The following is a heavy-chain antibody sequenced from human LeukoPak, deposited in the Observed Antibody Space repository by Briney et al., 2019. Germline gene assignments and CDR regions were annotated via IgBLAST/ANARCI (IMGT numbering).Heavy chain of an antibody. V-gene: IGHV1-18*04. Sequence: ASVKVSCKASGYTFTSYGISWVRQAPGQGLEWMGWISAYNGNTNYAQKLRGRVTMTTDTSTSTAYMELRSLRSDDTAVYYCARDKAFGIAVGNWFDPWGQGTLVTVSS. D-gene: IGHD6-19*01. CDR1: GYTFTSYG. CDR2: ISAYNGNT. J-gene: IGHJ5*02. CDR3: ARDKAFGIAVGNWFDP.